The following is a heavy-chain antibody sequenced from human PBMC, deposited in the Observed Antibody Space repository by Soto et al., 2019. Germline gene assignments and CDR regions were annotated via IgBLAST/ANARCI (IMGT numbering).Heavy chain of an antibody. CDR1: GYTFTSYA. V-gene: IGHV1-3*01. CDR3: ARERNIVVVVAANASWFDP. CDR2: INAGNGNT. Sequence: GASVKVSCKASGYTFTSYAMHWVRQAPGQRLEWMGWINAGNGNTKYSQKFQGRVTITRDTSASTAYMELSSLRSEDTAVYYCARERNIVVVVAANASWFDPWGQGTLVTVSS. D-gene: IGHD2-15*01. J-gene: IGHJ5*02.